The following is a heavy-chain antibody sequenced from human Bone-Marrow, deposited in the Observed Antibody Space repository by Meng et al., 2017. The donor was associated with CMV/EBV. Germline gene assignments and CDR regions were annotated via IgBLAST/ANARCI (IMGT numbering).Heavy chain of an antibody. J-gene: IGHJ4*02. CDR2: IYYSGST. CDR1: GGSVSSGSYY. D-gene: IGHD6-19*01. V-gene: IGHV4-61*03. CDR3: ARGGGYSSGWSF. Sequence: SETLSLTCTVSGGSVSSGSYYWSWIRQPPGKGLEWIGYIYYSGSTNYNPSLKSRVTISVDTSKNHFSLRLTSVTAADTAVYYCARGGGYSSGWSFWGQGNLVTCYS.